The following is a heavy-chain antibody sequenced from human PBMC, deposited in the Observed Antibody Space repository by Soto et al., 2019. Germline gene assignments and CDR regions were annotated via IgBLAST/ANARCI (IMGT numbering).Heavy chain of an antibody. D-gene: IGHD2-8*01. CDR3: ARALIMLYGGNWFDP. CDR1: GYTFTSYA. Sequence: ASVKVSCKASGYTFTSYAMYWVRQAPGRRLEWMGWINAGNGNTKYSQKFQGRVTITRDTSASTAYMELSSLRSEDTAVYYCARALIMLYGGNWFDPWGQGTLVTVSS. CDR2: INAGNGNT. J-gene: IGHJ5*02. V-gene: IGHV1-3*01.